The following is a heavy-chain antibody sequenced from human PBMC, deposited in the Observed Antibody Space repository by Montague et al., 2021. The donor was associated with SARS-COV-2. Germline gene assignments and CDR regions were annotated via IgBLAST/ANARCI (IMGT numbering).Heavy chain of an antibody. D-gene: IGHD3-22*01. CDR2: INHSGST. V-gene: IGHV4-34*01. Sequence: SETLSLTCAVHGGSFSGYYWSWIRQPPGKGLEWIGEINHSGSTNYNPSLKSRVSISVDTSKNQFSLKLNSVTAADTAIYYCARAAVTITMIVVGITGARCYLDSWGQGTLVTVSS. CDR3: ARAAVTITMIVVGITGARCYLDS. J-gene: IGHJ4*02. CDR1: GGSFSGYY.